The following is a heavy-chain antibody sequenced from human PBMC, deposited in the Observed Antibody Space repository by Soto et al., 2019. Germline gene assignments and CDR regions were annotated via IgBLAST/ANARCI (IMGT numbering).Heavy chain of an antibody. D-gene: IGHD5-12*01. Sequence: PSETLSLTCTVSSGSIISNNHYWGWIRQPPGKGLEWIGNIYYSGTTYYNPCLKSRVTISVDTSKNQFFLKLSSVTAADTAVYYCARVSGYDRYIDYWGQGTLVTVSS. CDR1: SGSIISNNHY. V-gene: IGHV4-39*01. CDR3: ARVSGYDRYIDY. J-gene: IGHJ4*02. CDR2: IYYSGTT.